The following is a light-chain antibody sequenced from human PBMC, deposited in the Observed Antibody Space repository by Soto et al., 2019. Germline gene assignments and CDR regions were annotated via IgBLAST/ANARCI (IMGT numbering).Light chain of an antibody. CDR1: SSHIGSNI. J-gene: IGLJ2*01. Sequence: QSVLSQPPSASGTPGQRVTISCSGRSSHIGSNIVNWYQQLPGTAPKLLIYNNDQRPSGVPDRFSGSKSGTSASLAISGLQSEDEADYYCSAWDASLNAILFGGGTKLNVL. CDR3: SAWDASLNAIL. V-gene: IGLV1-44*01. CDR2: NND.